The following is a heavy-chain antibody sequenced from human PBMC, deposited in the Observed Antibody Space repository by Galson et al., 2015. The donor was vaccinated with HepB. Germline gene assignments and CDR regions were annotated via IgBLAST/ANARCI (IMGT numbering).Heavy chain of an antibody. J-gene: IGHJ6*01. Sequence: SVKVSCKASGYTFTHYGFNWVRQAPGQGLEWMGWISTDNGNTKYAQNLQGRVTMTTDTYTNTAYMELRSLRSDDTADYYCARDLTPYSSSWYVFRRDPKYYYGMDVWGRGTMVTVSS. CDR3: ARDLTPYSSSWYVFRRDPKYYYGMDV. D-gene: IGHD6-13*01. V-gene: IGHV1-18*01. CDR1: GYTFTHYG. CDR2: ISTDNGNT.